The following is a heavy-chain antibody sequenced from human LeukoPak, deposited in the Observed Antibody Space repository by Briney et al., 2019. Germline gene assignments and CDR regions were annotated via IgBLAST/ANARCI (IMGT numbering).Heavy chain of an antibody. D-gene: IGHD4-17*01. CDR2: IYYSGST. J-gene: IGHJ3*02. CDR3: ARDGFVTSDAFDI. V-gene: IGHV4-31*03. Sequence: SETLSLTCTVSGGSISSGGYYWSWIRQHPGKGLEWIGYIYYSGSTCYNPSLKSRVTISVDTSKNQFSLKLSSVTAADTAVYYCARDGFVTSDAFDIWGQGTMVTVSS. CDR1: GGSISSGGYY.